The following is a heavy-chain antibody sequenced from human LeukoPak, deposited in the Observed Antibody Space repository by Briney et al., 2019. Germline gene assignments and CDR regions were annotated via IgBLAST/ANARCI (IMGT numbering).Heavy chain of an antibody. Sequence: GASVKVSCKASGYTFTSYSMHWVRQAPGQGLEWMGIINPSGGSTTYAQKFQGRVTMTRDTSTSTVYMELSSLRSEDTAVYYCARMWLQLNWFDPWGQGTLVTVSS. D-gene: IGHD5-18*01. CDR2: INPSGGST. CDR3: ARMWLQLNWFDP. CDR1: GYTFTSYS. V-gene: IGHV1-46*01. J-gene: IGHJ5*02.